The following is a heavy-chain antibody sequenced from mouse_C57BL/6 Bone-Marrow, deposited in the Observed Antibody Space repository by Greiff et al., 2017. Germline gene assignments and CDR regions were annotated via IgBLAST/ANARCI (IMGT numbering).Heavy chain of an antibody. CDR1: GFTFSSYG. V-gene: IGHV5-6*01. D-gene: IGHD1-1*01. Sequence: EVHLVESGGDLVKPGGSLKLSCAASGFTFSSYGMSWVRQTPDKRLEWVATISSGGSYTYYPDSVKGRFTLSRDNAKTTLYLQRNSLKSEDTAMYCGARRVYGSSYGYAMDYWGQGTSVTVSS. CDR3: ARRVYGSSYGYAMDY. J-gene: IGHJ4*01. CDR2: ISSGGSYT.